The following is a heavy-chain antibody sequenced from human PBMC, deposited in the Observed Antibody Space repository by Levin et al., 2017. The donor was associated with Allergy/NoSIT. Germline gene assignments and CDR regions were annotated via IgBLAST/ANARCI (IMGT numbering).Heavy chain of an antibody. CDR1: GGTFSSYA. CDR2: IIPIFGTA. V-gene: IGHV1-69*13. J-gene: IGHJ4*02. CDR3: ARDEDYGDRIFDY. D-gene: IGHD4-17*01. Sequence: GASVKVSCKASGGTFSSYAISWVRQAPGQGLEWMGGIIPIFGTANYAQKFQGRVTITADESTSTAYMELSSLRSEDTAVYYCARDEDYGDRIFDYWGQGTLVTVSS.